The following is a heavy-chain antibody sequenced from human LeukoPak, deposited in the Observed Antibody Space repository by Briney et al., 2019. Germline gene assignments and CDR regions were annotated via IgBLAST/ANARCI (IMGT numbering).Heavy chain of an antibody. Sequence: PGGSLRLSCAASGFTVSSNYMSWVRQAPGKGLEWVSVIYSGGSTYYADSVKGRLTISRDNSKNTLYLQMNSLRAEDTAVYYCARVLNIRGFDYWGQGTLVTVSS. CDR1: GFTVSSNY. D-gene: IGHD2/OR15-2a*01. V-gene: IGHV3-53*01. J-gene: IGHJ4*02. CDR3: ARVLNIRGFDY. CDR2: IYSGGST.